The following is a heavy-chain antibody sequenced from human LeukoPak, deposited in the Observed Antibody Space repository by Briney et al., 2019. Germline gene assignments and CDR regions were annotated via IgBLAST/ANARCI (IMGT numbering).Heavy chain of an antibody. V-gene: IGHV4-39*07. J-gene: IGHJ6*02. Sequence: KPSETLSLTCTVSGGSISSTTYYWGWIRQPPGKGLEWIGEINHSGSTNYNPSLKSRVTISVDTSKNQFSLKLSSVTAADTAVYYCARGWLLWPEYRPSMDVWGQGTTVTVSS. CDR1: GGSISSTTYY. CDR2: INHSGST. D-gene: IGHD3-10*01. CDR3: ARGWLLWPEYRPSMDV.